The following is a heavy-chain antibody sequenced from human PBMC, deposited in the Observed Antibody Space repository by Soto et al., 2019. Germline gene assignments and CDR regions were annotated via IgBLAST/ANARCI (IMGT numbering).Heavy chain of an antibody. J-gene: IGHJ6*02. Sequence: EVQLLETGGDLVQPGGSLRLVGAASGFTFSNSGMRWVRQAPGQGLEWVSSIGPSGNTYYSDAVKGRFTISRDISKNTLFLQMDSLRAEDTATYYCAKLLHNSYYNVMDVWGQGTTVTVSS. CDR3: AKLLHNSYYNVMDV. V-gene: IGHV3-23*01. CDR2: IGPSGNT. CDR1: GFTFSNSG. D-gene: IGHD4-4*01.